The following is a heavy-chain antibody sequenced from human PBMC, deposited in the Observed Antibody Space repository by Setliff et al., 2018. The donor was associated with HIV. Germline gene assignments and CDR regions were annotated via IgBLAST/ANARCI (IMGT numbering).Heavy chain of an antibody. D-gene: IGHD3-9*01. CDR1: GGSISRSSYF. Sequence: SETLSLTCTVSGGSISRSSYFWTWIRQRPGQGLEWIGYIYYNGRVSYSEKTYYSPSLKSRVTISVDSSKNQFSLKLSSVTAADTAVYYCAKISPRGYSDITTGRLTDPFDVWGPGTMVTVSS. CDR3: AKISPRGYSDITTGRLTDPFDV. J-gene: IGHJ3*01. V-gene: IGHV4-31*03. CDR2: IYYNGRVSYSEKT.